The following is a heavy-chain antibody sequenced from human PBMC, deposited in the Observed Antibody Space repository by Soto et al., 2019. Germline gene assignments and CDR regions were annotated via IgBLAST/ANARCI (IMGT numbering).Heavy chain of an antibody. V-gene: IGHV4-59*08. J-gene: IGHJ5*02. CDR3: ARGGERSWIQLWS. D-gene: IGHD5-18*01. CDR2: IYYSGST. Sequence: QVQLQESGPGLVKPSETLSLTCTVSGGSISSYYWGWIRQPPGKGLEWIGYIYYSGSTNYNPSLKSRVTISVDTSKNQFSLKLSSVTAADTAVYYCARGGERSWIQLWSWGQGTLVTVSS. CDR1: GGSISSYY.